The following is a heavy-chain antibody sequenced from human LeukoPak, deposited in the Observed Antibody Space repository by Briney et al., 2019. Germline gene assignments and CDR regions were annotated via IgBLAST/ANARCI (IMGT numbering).Heavy chain of an antibody. J-gene: IGHJ4*02. CDR1: GGSFSRYS. D-gene: IGHD6-13*01. Sequence: KPSETLSLTCAVYGGSFSRYSWSWIRQPPGKGLEWIGEINHSGSTNYNPSLKGRVTISVDTSKSQFSLKLRSVTAADTAVYYCARVVGKYSSSWYYWGQGTLVTVSS. CDR2: INHSGST. V-gene: IGHV4-34*01. CDR3: ARVVGKYSSSWYY.